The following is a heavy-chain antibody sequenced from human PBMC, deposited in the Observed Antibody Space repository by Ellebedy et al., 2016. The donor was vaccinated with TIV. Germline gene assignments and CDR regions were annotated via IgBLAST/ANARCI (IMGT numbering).Heavy chain of an antibody. D-gene: IGHD2-2*01. CDR1: GFTFSTYW. J-gene: IGHJ6*02. CDR3: AREYCSSTSCNAGRYYYGMDV. CDR2: INSDGSST. V-gene: IGHV3-74*01. Sequence: HTGGSLRLSXAASGFTFSTYWMHWVRQAPEKGLVWVTRINSDGSSTRYADSVKGRFTISRDNAKNTLYLQMNSLRVEDTAVYYCAREYCSSTSCNAGRYYYGMDVWGQGGTVTVSS.